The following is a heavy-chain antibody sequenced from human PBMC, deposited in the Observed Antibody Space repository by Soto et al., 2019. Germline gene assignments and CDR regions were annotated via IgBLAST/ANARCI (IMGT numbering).Heavy chain of an antibody. CDR3: ARDSYSGYLSYYYYGMAV. CDR1: GGSISSSNW. D-gene: IGHD5-12*01. J-gene: IGHJ6*02. Sequence: SETLSLTCAVSGGSISSSNWWSWVRQPPGKGLEWIGEIYHSGSTNYNPSLKSRVTISVDKSKNQFSLKLSSVTAADTAVYYCARDSYSGYLSYYYYGMAVWGQGTTVTVSS. V-gene: IGHV4-4*02. CDR2: IYHSGST.